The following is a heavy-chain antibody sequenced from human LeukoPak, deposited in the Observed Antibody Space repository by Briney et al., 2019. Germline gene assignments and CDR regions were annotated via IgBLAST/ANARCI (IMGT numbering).Heavy chain of an antibody. Sequence: GGSLRLSCAASGFTVSGNYMSWVRQAPGKGLEWVSVIYSGGSTYYADSVKGRFTISRDNSKNTLYLQMNSLRAEDTAVYYCARGTSDITIFGVASRGYYYMDVWGKGTTVTVSS. V-gene: IGHV3-53*01. J-gene: IGHJ6*03. CDR3: ARGTSDITIFGVASRGYYYMDV. CDR2: IYSGGST. CDR1: GFTVSGNY. D-gene: IGHD3-3*01.